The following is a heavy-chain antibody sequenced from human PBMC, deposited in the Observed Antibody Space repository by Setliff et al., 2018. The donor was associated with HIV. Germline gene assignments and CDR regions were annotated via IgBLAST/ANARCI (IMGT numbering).Heavy chain of an antibody. CDR2: IHHSGSV. D-gene: IGHD4-17*01. V-gene: IGHV4-38-2*02. CDR3: ARDIATVATPDRAD. J-gene: IGHJ4*02. CDR1: GYSISSGYY. Sequence: SETLSLTCPVSGYSISSGYYWGWIRQPPGKGLEWIGNIHHSGSVYYNLSLKRRVTISVDTSKNQFSLKLTSVTAADTALYFCARDIATVATPDRADWGQGTLVTVS.